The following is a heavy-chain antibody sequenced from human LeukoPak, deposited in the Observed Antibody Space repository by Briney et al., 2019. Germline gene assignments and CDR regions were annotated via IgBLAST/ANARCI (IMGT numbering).Heavy chain of an antibody. CDR3: AILYDIVGTTVDY. CDR1: GYTFTNYY. J-gene: IGHJ4*02. CDR2: IDPNTGGT. Sequence: ASVKVSCKTSGYTFTNYYIHWVRQAPGQGLEWMGRIDPNTGGTKSAKNFQGRVTMTRDTSISTAYMALSGLRSDDTAVYYCAILYDIVGTTVDYWGQGTLVTVSS. D-gene: IGHD1-26*01. V-gene: IGHV1-2*06.